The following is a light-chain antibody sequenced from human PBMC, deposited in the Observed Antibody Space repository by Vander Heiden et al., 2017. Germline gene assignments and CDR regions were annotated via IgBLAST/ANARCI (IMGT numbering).Light chain of an antibody. CDR3: MQALQTPPYT. V-gene: IGKV2-28*01. CDR1: QSLLHSNGYNY. J-gene: IGKJ2*01. Sequence: DIVMTQSPLSLPVTPGEPASISCRSSQSLLHSNGYNYLDWYLQKPGQSPQLLIYLSSTRASGVPDRFSGSGSGTDFTLKISRVEAEDVGVYYCMQALQTPPYTFGQGTKPEI. CDR2: LSS.